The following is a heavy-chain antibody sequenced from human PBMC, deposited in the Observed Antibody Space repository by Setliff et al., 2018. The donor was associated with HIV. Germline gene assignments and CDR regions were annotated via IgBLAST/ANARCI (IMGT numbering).Heavy chain of an antibody. CDR3: ARKDWTVAALEY. J-gene: IGHJ4*02. Sequence: PSETLSLTCSVSGGSLISGGYYWSWIRQHPGKGLEWIGTIYYSGSTFYNPSFKSRVTMSVDTSKNQFSLRLTSVTAADSAVYYCARKDWTVAALEYWGQGTLVTVSS. D-gene: IGHD1-1*01. CDR1: GGSLISGGYY. CDR2: IYYSGST. V-gene: IGHV4-39*01.